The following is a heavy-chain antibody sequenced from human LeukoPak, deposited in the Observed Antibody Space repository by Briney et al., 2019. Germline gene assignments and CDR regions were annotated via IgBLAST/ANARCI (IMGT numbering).Heavy chain of an antibody. CDR2: ISGSGGST. CDR1: GFTFSSYA. CDR3: AKSYGSGWYYFDC. J-gene: IGHJ4*02. D-gene: IGHD6-19*01. V-gene: IGHV3-23*01. Sequence: GGSLRLSRAASGFTFSSYAMSWVRQAPGKGLEWVSAISGSGGSTYYADSVKGRFTISRDNYKNTLYLEMNSLRAEDTAVYYCAKSYGSGWYYFDCWGQGTLVTVSS.